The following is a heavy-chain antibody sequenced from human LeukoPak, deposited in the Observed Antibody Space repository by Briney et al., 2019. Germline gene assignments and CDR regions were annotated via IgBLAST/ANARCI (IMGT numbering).Heavy chain of an antibody. CDR3: AKEMKPWMHFDY. D-gene: IGHD5-12*01. Sequence: GGSLRLSCAASGFTFSSYWMSWVREAPGKGLEWEANIKQDGSEKYYVDSVKGRFTISRDNAKNSLYLQMNSLRAEDTAVYYCAKEMKPWMHFDYWGQGTLVTVSS. CDR2: IKQDGSEK. V-gene: IGHV3-7*01. J-gene: IGHJ4*02. CDR1: GFTFSSYW.